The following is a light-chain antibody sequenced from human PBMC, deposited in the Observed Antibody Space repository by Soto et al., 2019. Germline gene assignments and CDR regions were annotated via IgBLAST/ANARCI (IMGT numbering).Light chain of an antibody. J-gene: IGKJ1*01. CDR2: EAS. CDR3: QQSFYAPPT. Sequence: DIQVTQSPSSLSASVGDRVTITCRASQNIRTYLTWYQQKPGKAPKLLIYEASDLQSGVPSRFSGSGSGTDFSLTITSLQPEDFATYYCQQSFYAPPTFGQPTKVEIK. V-gene: IGKV1-39*01. CDR1: QNIRTY.